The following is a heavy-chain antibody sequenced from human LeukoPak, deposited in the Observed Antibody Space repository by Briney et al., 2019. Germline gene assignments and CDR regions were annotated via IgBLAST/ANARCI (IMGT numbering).Heavy chain of an antibody. CDR2: ISDYNGNT. D-gene: IGHD4-11*01. CDR1: GYTFTSYG. V-gene: IGHV1-18*01. CDR3: ARDLYRDSLPVSWFDP. Sequence: ASVKVSCKASGYTFTSYGISGVRQAPGQGLEGMGWISDYNGNTNYAQKLQGRVTMTTDTSTGTAYMELRSLRSDDTAVYYCARDLYRDSLPVSWFDPWGQGTLVTLSS. J-gene: IGHJ5*02.